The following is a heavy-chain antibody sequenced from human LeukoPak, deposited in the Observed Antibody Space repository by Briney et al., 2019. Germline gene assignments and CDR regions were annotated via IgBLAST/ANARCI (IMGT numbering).Heavy chain of an antibody. D-gene: IGHD1-1*01. Sequence: GGSLRLSCAASGFTFSSYAMHWVRQAPGKGLEWVSVIYSGGSTYYADSVKGRFTISRDNSKNTLYLQMNSLRAEDTAVYYCARGTGSSDNWFDPWGQGTLVAVSS. V-gene: IGHV3-53*01. CDR2: IYSGGST. CDR1: GFTFSSYA. J-gene: IGHJ5*02. CDR3: ARGTGSSDNWFDP.